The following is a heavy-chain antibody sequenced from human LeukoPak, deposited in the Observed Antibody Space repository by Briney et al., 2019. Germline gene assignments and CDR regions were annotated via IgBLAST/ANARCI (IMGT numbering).Heavy chain of an antibody. Sequence: SETLSLTCTVSGGSISSSSYYWGWIRQPPGKGLEWIGTIYYSGSVYYSGSTYYNPSLQSRVTISVDTSKNQFSLKLSSVTAADTAVYYCASSTSGSYEYWGQGTLATVSS. D-gene: IGHD1-26*01. CDR1: GGSISSSSYY. CDR2: IYYSGSVYYSGST. V-gene: IGHV4-39*01. J-gene: IGHJ4*02. CDR3: ASSTSGSYEY.